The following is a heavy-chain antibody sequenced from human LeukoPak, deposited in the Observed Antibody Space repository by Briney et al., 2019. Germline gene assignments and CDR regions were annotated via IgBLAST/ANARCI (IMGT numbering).Heavy chain of an antibody. CDR2: ISSRSSYI. Sequence: SGGSLRLSCAASGFTFSSYSMNWVRQAPGKGLEWVSSISSRSSYIYYADSVKGRFTISRDNAKNSLYLQMNSLRAEDTAVYYCARDRTYSSGSPGDWGQGTLVTVSS. J-gene: IGHJ4*02. D-gene: IGHD6-19*01. CDR1: GFTFSSYS. V-gene: IGHV3-21*01. CDR3: ARDRTYSSGSPGD.